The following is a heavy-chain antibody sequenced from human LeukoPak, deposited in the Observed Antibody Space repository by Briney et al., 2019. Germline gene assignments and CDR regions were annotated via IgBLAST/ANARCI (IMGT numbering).Heavy chain of an antibody. CDR2: INHSGST. D-gene: IGHD3-10*01. CDR3: ARGPASGSDFAWFDP. CDR1: GGSLSNYY. J-gene: IGHJ5*02. V-gene: IGHV4-34*01. Sequence: SETLSLTCAVYGGSLSNYYWSWIRQPPGKGLEWVGEINHSGSTKFNPSLKSRVTILVDMSRSQFSLQLNSVTAADTAVYYCARGPASGSDFAWFDPWGQGTLVTVSS.